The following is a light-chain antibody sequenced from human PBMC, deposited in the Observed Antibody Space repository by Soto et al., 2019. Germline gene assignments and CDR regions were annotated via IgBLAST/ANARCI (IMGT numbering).Light chain of an antibody. Sequence: DIQMTQSPSSLSASVGDRVTITCRASQSTSSSLNWYQQKPGKAPKLLIYAASSLQSGVPSRFSGSGSGTDFTLTISSLQPEDFATYYCQQSYSTPRTCGQGTKLEIK. V-gene: IGKV1-39*01. J-gene: IGKJ2*01. CDR3: QQSYSTPRT. CDR1: QSTSSS. CDR2: AAS.